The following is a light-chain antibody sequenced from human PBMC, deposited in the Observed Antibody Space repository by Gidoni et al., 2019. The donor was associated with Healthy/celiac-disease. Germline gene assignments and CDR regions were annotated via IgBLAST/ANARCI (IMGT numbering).Light chain of an antibody. Sequence: SYELTQPPSVSVSPGQTASITCSGDKLGDKYACWYQQKPGQSPVLVIYQDSKRPSGIPERFSCSNSGYTATLTISGTQAMDEADSYCQAWDSSIVFGGGTKLTVL. CDR1: KLGDKY. J-gene: IGLJ2*01. V-gene: IGLV3-1*01. CDR2: QDS. CDR3: QAWDSSIV.